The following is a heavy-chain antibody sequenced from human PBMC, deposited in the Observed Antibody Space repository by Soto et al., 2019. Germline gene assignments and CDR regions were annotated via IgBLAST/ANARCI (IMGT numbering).Heavy chain of an antibody. CDR1: GYSFTNYW. V-gene: IGHV5-51*01. CDR3: ARLLAYSGSYLEYGMDV. J-gene: IGHJ6*02. CDR2: IFPGDSDT. D-gene: IGHD1-26*01. Sequence: GESLKISCKGSGYSFTNYWIGWVRQKPVKGLEWMGTIFPGDSDTRYSPSFQGQVTISADRSTSTAYLQWSSLKASDTAMYYCARLLAYSGSYLEYGMDVWGQGTTVTVSS.